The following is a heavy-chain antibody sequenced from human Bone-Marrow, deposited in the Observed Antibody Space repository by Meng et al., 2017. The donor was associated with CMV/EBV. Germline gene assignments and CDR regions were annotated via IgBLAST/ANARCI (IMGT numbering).Heavy chain of an antibody. CDR3: TTEVSSGFDY. Sequence: SCAASGFTFSNAWLSWVRQAPGKGLERVGRVKSKTDGGTTDYAAPVKDRFTISRDDSKNTLYLQMNGLKTEDTAVYYCTTEVSSGFDYWGQGALVTVSS. CDR1: GFTFSNAW. CDR2: VKSKTDGGTT. J-gene: IGHJ4*02. D-gene: IGHD6-19*01. V-gene: IGHV3-15*01.